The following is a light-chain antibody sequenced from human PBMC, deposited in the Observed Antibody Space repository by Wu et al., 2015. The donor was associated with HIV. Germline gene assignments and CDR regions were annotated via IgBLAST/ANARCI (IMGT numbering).Light chain of an antibody. Sequence: DIQMIQSPSSLSAPVGDRVTITCRASQDIATFLNWYQQKPGKAPKLLLYAASSLQSGVPSRFSGSGSGTDFTLTITGLQPDDFATYYCQQSSSTLYTFGQGTKLEIK. CDR1: QDIATF. V-gene: IGKV1-39*01. J-gene: IGKJ2*01. CDR2: AAS. CDR3: QQSSSTLYT.